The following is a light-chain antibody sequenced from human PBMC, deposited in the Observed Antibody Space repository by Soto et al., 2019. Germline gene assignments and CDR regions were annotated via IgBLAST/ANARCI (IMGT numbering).Light chain of an antibody. J-gene: IGLJ1*01. CDR3: SSYTSSSTDV. CDR1: SSDIGGSNY. Sequence: QSVLTQPASVSGSPGQSITISCTGTSSDIGGSNYVSWYRHHPGKAPKLMIYEVSKRPSGASNRFSGSKSGNTASLTISGLQAEDEADYYCSSYTSSSTDVFGTGTKVTVL. V-gene: IGLV2-14*01. CDR2: EVS.